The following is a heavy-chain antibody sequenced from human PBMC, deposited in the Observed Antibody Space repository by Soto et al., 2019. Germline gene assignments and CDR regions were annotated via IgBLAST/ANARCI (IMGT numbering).Heavy chain of an antibody. CDR2: MSYDGSNE. V-gene: IGHV3-30*18. J-gene: IGHJ4*02. Sequence: AASGFTFSHYAMHWVRQAPGTGLEWVALMSYDGSNEYYADSVKGRFTISRDNSKNTLYLQMNSLRAEDTAVYYCAKDGSHNFDYWGQGTLVTVSS. CDR3: AKDGSHNFDY. CDR1: GFTFSHYA. D-gene: IGHD1-26*01.